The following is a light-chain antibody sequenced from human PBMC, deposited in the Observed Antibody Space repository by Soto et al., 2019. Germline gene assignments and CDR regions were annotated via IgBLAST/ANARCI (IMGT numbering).Light chain of an antibody. J-gene: IGLJ1*01. Sequence: QSVLTQPPSASATPGQRVTISCSGSNSNIGTNTVNWYQQLPGTAPRLLIYTNNQRPSGVPQRFSGSKTGTSASLAIGGLQSEDGADYYCAAWDDSLGAYVVGTGTKVTVL. CDR3: AAWDDSLGAYV. CDR1: NSNIGTNT. V-gene: IGLV1-44*01. CDR2: TNN.